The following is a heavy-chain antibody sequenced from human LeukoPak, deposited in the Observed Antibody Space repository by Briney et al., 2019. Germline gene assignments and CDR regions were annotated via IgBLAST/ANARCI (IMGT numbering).Heavy chain of an antibody. V-gene: IGHV3-23*01. CDR3: AKDAPFDDYLRGSYRYFDY. CDR2: ISGRGGRT. D-gene: IGHD3-16*02. CDR1: LFTFSSYA. Sequence: GGSLRLSFASSLFTFSSYAMNCFRQAPGKGLEWVSSISGRGGRTSYEDSVKGRFTISRDNSKNTLYLQMNSLRAEDTAVYYCAKDAPFDDYLRGSYRYFDYWGQGTLVTVSS. J-gene: IGHJ4*02.